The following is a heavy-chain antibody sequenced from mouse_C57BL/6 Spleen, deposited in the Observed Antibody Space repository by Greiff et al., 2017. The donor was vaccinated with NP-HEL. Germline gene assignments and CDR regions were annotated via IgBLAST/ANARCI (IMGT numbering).Heavy chain of an antibody. V-gene: IGHV1-77*01. CDR1: GYTFTDYY. D-gene: IGHD2-5*01. Sequence: VQLQQSGAELVKPGASVKISCKASGYTFTDYYINWVKQRPGQGLEWIGKIGPGSGSTYYNEKFKGKATLTADKSSSTAYMQLSSLTSEDSAVYFCARSGAYSNYAFAWFAYWGQGTLVTVSA. CDR3: ARSGAYSNYAFAWFAY. J-gene: IGHJ3*01. CDR2: IGPGSGST.